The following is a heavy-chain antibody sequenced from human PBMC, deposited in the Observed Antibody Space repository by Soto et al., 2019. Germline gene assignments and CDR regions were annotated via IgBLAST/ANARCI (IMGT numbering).Heavy chain of an antibody. J-gene: IGHJ4*02. CDR1: GYSFTNYF. D-gene: IGHD3-10*01. CDR3: ARGYGSGSYYVD. CDR2: INPSDGST. V-gene: IGHV1-46*04. Sequence: GASVKVSCKASGYSFTNYFMHWVRQAPGQGLEWMGIINPSDGSTRYAQKLQGRVTMTRDTSTTTVYMEMSSLRSEDTAVYYCARGYGSGSYYVDWAQGTLVTVSS.